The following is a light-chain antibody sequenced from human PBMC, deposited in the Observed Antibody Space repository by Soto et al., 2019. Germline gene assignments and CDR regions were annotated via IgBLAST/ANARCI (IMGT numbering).Light chain of an antibody. CDR3: QYSDWPPT. J-gene: IGKJ1*01. CDR2: AAS. Sequence: ETVMTQSPATLSVSPGERATLSCRASQSVSRKLAWYQQKPGQAPRLLMNAASTRAAGIPTRFRGSGSGTEFTLTIASLQSEDLGVYSCQYSDWPPTFGQGTKVEI. CDR1: QSVSRK. V-gene: IGKV3-15*01.